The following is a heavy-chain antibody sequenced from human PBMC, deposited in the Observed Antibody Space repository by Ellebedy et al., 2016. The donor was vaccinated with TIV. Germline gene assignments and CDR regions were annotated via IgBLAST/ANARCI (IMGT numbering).Heavy chain of an antibody. J-gene: IGHJ4*02. V-gene: IGHV4-39*02. CDR1: GGSISSSSYY. CDR3: ARVIWYYDFWSGYPSHFDY. Sequence: SETLSLTCTVSGGSISSSSYYWGWIRQPPGKGLEWIGSIYYSGSTYYNPSLKSRVTISVDTSKNHFSLKLSSVTAADTAAYYCARVIWYYDFWSGYPSHFDYWGQGTLVIVSS. D-gene: IGHD3-3*01. CDR2: IYYSGST.